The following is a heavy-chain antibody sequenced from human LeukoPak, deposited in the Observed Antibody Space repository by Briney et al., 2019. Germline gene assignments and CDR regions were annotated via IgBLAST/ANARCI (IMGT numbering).Heavy chain of an antibody. J-gene: IGHJ3*02. CDR1: GYTFTSYY. CDR3: AKKRESVVVAVHDAFDI. CDR2: INPSGGST. D-gene: IGHD2-15*01. V-gene: IGHV1-46*01. Sequence: ASVKVSCKASGYTFTSYYMHWVRQAPGQGLEWMGIINPSGGSTSYAQKFQGRVTMTRDMSTSTVYMELSSLRSEDTAVYYCAKKRESVVVAVHDAFDIWGQGTMVTVSS.